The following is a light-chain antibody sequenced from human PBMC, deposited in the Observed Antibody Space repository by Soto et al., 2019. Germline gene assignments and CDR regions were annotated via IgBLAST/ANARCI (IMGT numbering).Light chain of an antibody. J-gene: IGKJ1*01. CDR2: AAS. CDR1: QGITNS. V-gene: IGKV1-9*01. Sequence: DIQLTQSPSFLSASVGDRVTITCRASQGITNSLAWYQQKPGKAPNLLIYAASTLQGGVPSRFSGSGSGTDFTLTISSLQPEDFATSYCQQYNTYSRTFGQGTKVEV. CDR3: QQYNTYSRT.